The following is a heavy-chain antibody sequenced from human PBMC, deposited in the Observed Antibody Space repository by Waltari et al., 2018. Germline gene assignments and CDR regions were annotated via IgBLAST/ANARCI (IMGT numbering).Heavy chain of an antibody. CDR1: GGTFSSYA. Sequence: QVRLVQSGAEVKKPGSSVKVSCKASGGTFSSYAISWVRQAPGQGLEWMGGIIPIFGTANYAQKFQGRVTITADKSTSTAYMELSSLRSEDTAVYYCARAPTLILTAEGWFDPWGQGTLVTVSS. CDR3: ARAPTLILTAEGWFDP. CDR2: IIPIFGTA. D-gene: IGHD3-9*01. V-gene: IGHV1-69*14. J-gene: IGHJ5*02.